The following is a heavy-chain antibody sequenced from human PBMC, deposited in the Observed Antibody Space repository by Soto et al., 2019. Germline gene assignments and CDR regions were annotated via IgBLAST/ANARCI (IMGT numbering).Heavy chain of an antibody. CDR2: IKSKSHGATT. V-gene: IGHV3-15*01. Sequence: GGSLRLSCAASGFTFSNALMTWGRLGPGKGLEWVWRIKSKSHGATTDYAAPVRGRFIISRDDSKHTLYLQMTSLKPEDTAVYYCTQGLTIFGVVIVPWGQGTLVTVSS. CDR1: GFTFSNAL. D-gene: IGHD3-3*01. CDR3: TQGLTIFGVVIVP. J-gene: IGHJ5*02.